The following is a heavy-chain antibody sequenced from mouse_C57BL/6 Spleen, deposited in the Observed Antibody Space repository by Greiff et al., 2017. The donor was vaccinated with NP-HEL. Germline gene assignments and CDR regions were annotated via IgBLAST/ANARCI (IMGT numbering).Heavy chain of an antibody. CDR2: ISSGSSTI. CDR3: AREYYGSSWYFDF. CDR1: GFTFSDYG. V-gene: IGHV5-17*01. D-gene: IGHD1-1*01. Sequence: DVHLVESGGGLVKPGGSLKLSCAASGFTFSDYGMHWVRQAPEKGLEWVAYISSGSSTIYYADTVKCRFTISRDNAKNTLFLQMTSLMSEDTAMYYCAREYYGSSWYFDFWGTGTTVTVSS. J-gene: IGHJ1*03.